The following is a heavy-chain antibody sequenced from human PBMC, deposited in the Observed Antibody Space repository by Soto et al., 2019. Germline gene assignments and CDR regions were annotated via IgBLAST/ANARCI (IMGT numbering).Heavy chain of an antibody. Sequence: QVQLVQSGAEVKKPGSSVKVSCKASGGTFSSYAISWVRQAPGQGLEWMGGIIPIFGTANYAQKFQGRVTITADNSTSTAYMELSSLRSEDTAVYYCARGATYYYDSSGYPYYFDSWGQGTLVTVSS. D-gene: IGHD3-22*01. CDR3: ARGATYYYDSSGYPYYFDS. CDR2: IIPIFGTA. CDR1: GGTFSSYA. J-gene: IGHJ4*02. V-gene: IGHV1-69*06.